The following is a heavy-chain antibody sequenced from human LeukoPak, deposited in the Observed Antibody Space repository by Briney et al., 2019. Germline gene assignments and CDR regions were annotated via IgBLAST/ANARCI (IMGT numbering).Heavy chain of an antibody. CDR1: GFPFDDYA. CDR3: AKHSPIDF. J-gene: IGHJ4*02. Sequence: GGSLRLSCVASGFPFDDYAMHWVRQAPGKGLEWVSGITWNSDNIAYADSVKGRFTISRDNAKNSLFLQMNSLRVEDTAFYYCAKHSPIDFWGQGILVTVSS. CDR2: ITWNSDNI. V-gene: IGHV3-9*01.